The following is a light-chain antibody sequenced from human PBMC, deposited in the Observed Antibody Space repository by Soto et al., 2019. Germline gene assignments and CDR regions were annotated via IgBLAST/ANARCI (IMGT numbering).Light chain of an antibody. CDR1: QSVSSSY. J-gene: IGKJ1*01. CDR2: GAS. V-gene: IGKV3-20*01. CDR3: QQYGSSPT. Sequence: EIVLTQSPGTLSLSPGEKATFSCRASQSVSSSYLAWYQQRPGQSPRLLIYGASSRAAGIPDRFSGSGSGTDFTLTISRLEPEDFAIYYCQQYGSSPTFGQGTKVDIK.